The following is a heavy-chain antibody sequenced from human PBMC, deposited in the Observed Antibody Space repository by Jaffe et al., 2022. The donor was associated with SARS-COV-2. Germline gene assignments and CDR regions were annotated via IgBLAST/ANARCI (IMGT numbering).Heavy chain of an antibody. CDR3: AKVLELVGAIDYYYYGMDV. Sequence: EVQLLESGGGLVQPGGSLRLSCAASGFTFSSYAMSWVRQAPGKGLEWVSAISGSGGSTYYADSVKGRFTISRDNSKNTLYLQMNSLRAEDTAVYYCAKVLELVGAIDYYYYGMDVWGQGTTVTVSS. CDR2: ISGSGGST. CDR1: GFTFSSYA. V-gene: IGHV3-23*01. D-gene: IGHD1-26*01. J-gene: IGHJ6*02.